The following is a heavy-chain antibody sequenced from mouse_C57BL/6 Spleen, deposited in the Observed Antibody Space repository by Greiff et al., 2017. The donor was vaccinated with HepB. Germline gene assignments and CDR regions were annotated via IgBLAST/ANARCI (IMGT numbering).Heavy chain of an antibody. CDR1: GFTFSGYS. Sequence: EVKLMESGGGLVKPGGSLKLSCAASGFTFSGYSMSWVRQTPEKRLEWVATIGGGGGNTYYPDSVKGRFTISRDNAKNTLYLQMSSLRSEDTALYYCARRGDYVVDYWGQGTSVTVSS. CDR2: IGGGGGNT. J-gene: IGHJ4*01. V-gene: IGHV5-9*01. CDR3: ARRGDYVVDY.